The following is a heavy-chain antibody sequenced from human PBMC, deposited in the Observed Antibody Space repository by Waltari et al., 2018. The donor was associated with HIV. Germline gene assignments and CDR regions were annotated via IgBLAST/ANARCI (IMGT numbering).Heavy chain of an antibody. CDR3: AKAVGDTSGRYWGGDV. V-gene: IGHV3-48*03. Sequence: EVQLVESGGGLVQPGGSLRLSCAGSGFTFSNYEMTWVRQAPGKGLGWISDISGGGTKYYADSVKGRFSISRDNAKNSLYLQMNSLRAEDTAVYYCAKAVGDTSGRYWGGDVWGQGTTVTVSS. D-gene: IGHD6-19*01. CDR2: ISGGGTK. J-gene: IGHJ6*02. CDR1: GFTFSNYE.